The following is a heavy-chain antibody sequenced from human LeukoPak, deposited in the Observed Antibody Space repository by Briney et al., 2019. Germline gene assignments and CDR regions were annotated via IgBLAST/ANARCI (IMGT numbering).Heavy chain of an antibody. D-gene: IGHD3-22*01. CDR3: ASDSISMNAFDA. CDR1: GGSISSYY. CDR2: IYTSGST. Sequence: SETLSLTCTVSGGSISSYYWSWIRQPAGKGLEWIGRIYTSGSTNYNPSLKSRVTMSVDTSKSQFSLMLTSVTAADTAAYYCASDSISMNAFDAWGQGTMVTVSS. V-gene: IGHV4-4*07. J-gene: IGHJ3*01.